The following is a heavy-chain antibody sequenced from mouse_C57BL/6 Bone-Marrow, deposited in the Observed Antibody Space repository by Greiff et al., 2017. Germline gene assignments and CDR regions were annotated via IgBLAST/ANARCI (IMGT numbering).Heavy chain of an antibody. CDR3: ARNSRFAY. D-gene: IGHD6-1*01. V-gene: IGHV1-82*01. J-gene: IGHJ3*01. CDR2: IYPGDGDI. Sequence: QVQLQQSGPELVKPGASVKISCKASGYAFSSSWMNWVKQRPGKGLEWIGRIYPGDGDINYNGKFKGKATLTADKSSSTAYMQLSSLTSEDSAVYFCARNSRFAYWGQGTLVTVSA. CDR1: GYAFSSSW.